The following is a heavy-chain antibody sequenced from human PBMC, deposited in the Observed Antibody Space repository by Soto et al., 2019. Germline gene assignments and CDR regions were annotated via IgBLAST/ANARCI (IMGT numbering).Heavy chain of an antibody. CDR2: MGYNGFT. CDR1: GGPMNNYY. D-gene: IGHD3-10*01. CDR3: ARQGFGELHGLVDV. V-gene: IGHV4-59*08. Sequence: QVQLQESGPGLVKPSETLSLTCTISGGPMNNYYCSWFRQPRGQGLEWIGYMGYNGFTRYNPSLRSRFAISLDTAKNKFSLNLSSVTAEDTALYYCARQGFGELHGLVDVWGQGITVTVSS. J-gene: IGHJ6*02.